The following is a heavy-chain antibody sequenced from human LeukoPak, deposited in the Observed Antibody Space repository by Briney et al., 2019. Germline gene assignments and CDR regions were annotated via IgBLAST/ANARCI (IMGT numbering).Heavy chain of an antibody. V-gene: IGHV3-53*01. CDR3: ARSLRVRGVPDYMDV. Sequence: PGGSLRLSCAASGFTVSSNYMSWVRQAPGKGLEWVSVIYSGGSTYYADTVKGRFTISRDNSKNMLYLQMNSLRAEDTAVYYCARSLRVRGVPDYMDVWGKGTTVTISS. CDR1: GFTVSSNY. J-gene: IGHJ6*03. CDR2: IYSGGST. D-gene: IGHD3-10*01.